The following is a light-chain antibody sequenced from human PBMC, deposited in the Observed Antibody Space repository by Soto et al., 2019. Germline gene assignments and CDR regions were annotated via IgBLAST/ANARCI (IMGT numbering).Light chain of an antibody. CDR2: DAS. J-gene: IGKJ4*01. CDR3: QQYNSYPLT. CDR1: QSISSW. Sequence: DIQMTQSPSTLSASVGDRFSSTCRASQSISSWLAWYQQKPGKAPKLLIYDASSLESGVPSRFSGSGSGTEFTLTISSLQPDDFATYYCQQYNSYPLTFGGGTKVDIK. V-gene: IGKV1-5*01.